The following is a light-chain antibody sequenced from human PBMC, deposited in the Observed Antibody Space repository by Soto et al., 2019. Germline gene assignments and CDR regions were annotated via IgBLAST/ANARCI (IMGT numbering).Light chain of an antibody. V-gene: IGKV1-5*03. CDR3: QQYNSYPWP. CDR1: QSISSW. CDR2: KAS. Sequence: DIQMTQSPSTLSASVGDRVTITCRASQSISSWLSWYQQKPGKAPKLLIYKASSLESGVPSRFSGSGSGTEFTLTISSLQPDDFATYYCQQYNSYPWPFGQGTNVDIK. J-gene: IGKJ1*01.